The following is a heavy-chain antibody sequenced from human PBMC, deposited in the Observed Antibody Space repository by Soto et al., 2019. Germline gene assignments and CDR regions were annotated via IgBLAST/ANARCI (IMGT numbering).Heavy chain of an antibody. J-gene: IGHJ3*02. CDR2: IYSGGST. D-gene: IGHD3-22*01. CDR1: GFTVSSNY. Sequence: GGSLRLSCAASGFTVSSNYMSWVRQAPGKGLEWVSVIYSGGSTYYADSVKGRFTISRDNSKNTLYLQMNSLRAEDTAVYYCARDPYYYDSSGYGIWGQGTMVTVSS. V-gene: IGHV3-66*01. CDR3: ARDPYYYDSSGYGI.